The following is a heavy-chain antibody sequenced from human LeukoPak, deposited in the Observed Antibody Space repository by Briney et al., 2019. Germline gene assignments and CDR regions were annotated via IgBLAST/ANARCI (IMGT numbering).Heavy chain of an antibody. J-gene: IGHJ5*02. CDR2: INPKSGGT. V-gene: IGHV1-2*02. CDR1: GYTFTGYY. CDR3: ARSHLSEDWFDP. Sequence: ASVKVSCKASGYTFTGYYINWVRQAPGQGLEWMGWINPKSGGTNYAQKFQARVTMTRDTSISTAYMELSSLRYDDTAVYYCARSHLSEDWFDPWGQGTLVTASS.